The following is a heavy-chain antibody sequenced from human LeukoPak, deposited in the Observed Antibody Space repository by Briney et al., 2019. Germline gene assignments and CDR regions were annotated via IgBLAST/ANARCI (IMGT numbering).Heavy chain of an antibody. Sequence: GGSLRLSCAASIASGLRFSDYNMNWLRQAPGNGLEWISYIGRDGGTLYAESVRGRFTTARDKSKNSLLLQMNGLRVEDTAVYHCVVEVVVTTIMGPNRIDYWGQGIPVTVST. CDR1: IASGLRFSDYN. CDR2: IGRDGGTL. CDR3: VVEVVVTTIMGPNRIDY. D-gene: IGHD2-21*02. J-gene: IGHJ4*02. V-gene: IGHV3-11*04.